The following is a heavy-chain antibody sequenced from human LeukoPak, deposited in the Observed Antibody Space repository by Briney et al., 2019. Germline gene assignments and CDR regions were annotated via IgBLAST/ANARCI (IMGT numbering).Heavy chain of an antibody. Sequence: ASVTVSCKVSGYTLTELSMHWLRHAPGKGLELMGGFDPEDGETIYAQKFQGRVTMTEDTSTDTAYMELSSLRSEDTVAYYCATGNTRTSAITVYYYYMDVWGKGTTVTVSS. CDR1: GYTLTELS. J-gene: IGHJ6*03. D-gene: IGHD1-7*01. V-gene: IGHV1-24*01. CDR2: FDPEDGET. CDR3: ATGNTRTSAITVYYYYMDV.